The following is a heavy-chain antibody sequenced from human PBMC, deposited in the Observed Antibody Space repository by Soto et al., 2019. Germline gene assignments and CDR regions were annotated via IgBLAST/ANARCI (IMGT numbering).Heavy chain of an antibody. CDR2: TNPRSGRT. D-gene: IGHD3-10*01. V-gene: IGHV1-46*01. CDR3: AMDTNLLDYYFDY. CDR1: GYTFTTYS. Sequence: ASVKVSCKASGYTFTTYSMHWVRQAPGQGLEWMGVTNPRSGRTSFAQKFQGRVTMTGDTSTSTVYMELSSLRSEDTAVYYCAMDTNLLDYYFDYWGQGTLVTVS. J-gene: IGHJ4*02.